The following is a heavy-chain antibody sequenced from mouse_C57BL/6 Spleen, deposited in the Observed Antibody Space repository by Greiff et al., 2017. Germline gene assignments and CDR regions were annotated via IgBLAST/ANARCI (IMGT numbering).Heavy chain of an antibody. D-gene: IGHD1-1*01. V-gene: IGHV5-4*01. CDR1: GFTFSSYA. Sequence: EVMLVESGGGLVKPGGSLKLSCAASGFTFSSYAMSWVRQTPEKRLEWVATISDGGSYTYYPDNVKGRFTISRDNAKNNLYLQMSHLKSEDTAMYYCAREITTVVARGGAMDYWGQGTSVTVSS. J-gene: IGHJ4*01. CDR3: AREITTVVARGGAMDY. CDR2: ISDGGSYT.